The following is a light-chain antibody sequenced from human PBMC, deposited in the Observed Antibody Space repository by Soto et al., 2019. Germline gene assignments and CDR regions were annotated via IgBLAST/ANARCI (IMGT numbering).Light chain of an antibody. V-gene: IGKV1-5*01. Sequence: RTKTASKMAACVEGIGSIGCRASQSISRWLAWYQQKPGKAPKLLIYDASSLERGVPSRFSGNGSGTEFTLISSRHPTYDVVPYYGHPYNSSSTFAQGTKVDIK. CDR1: QSISRW. CDR3: HPYNSSST. J-gene: IGKJ1*01. CDR2: DAS.